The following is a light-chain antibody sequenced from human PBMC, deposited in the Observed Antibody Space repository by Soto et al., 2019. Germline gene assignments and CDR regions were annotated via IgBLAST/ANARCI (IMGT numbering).Light chain of an antibody. CDR2: EVS. CDR3: SSHKSSSTLVV. CDR1: SSDVGDYNY. V-gene: IGLV2-14*01. Sequence: QSALTQPASVSGSPGQSITISCTGTSSDVGDYNYVSWYQQHPGKAPKLLIYEVSYRPSGVSNRFSGSKSGNTASLTISGLQADDEADYHCSSHKSSSTLVVFGGGTKLTVL. J-gene: IGLJ2*01.